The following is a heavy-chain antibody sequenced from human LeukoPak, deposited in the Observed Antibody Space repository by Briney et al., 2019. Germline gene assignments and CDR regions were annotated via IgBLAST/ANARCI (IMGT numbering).Heavy chain of an antibody. J-gene: IGHJ5*02. CDR2: INPISGDT. Sequence: ASVKVSCKASGYTFTGYYIHWVRQAPGQRLEWMGWINPISGDTDYAQRFRGRGTMTRATSISTASMELRRLMSDNTAIYYCPRGSPLAATGSGLTSWGQGTLVTVSS. V-gene: IGHV1-2*02. D-gene: IGHD6-13*01. CDR3: PRGSPLAATGSGLTS. CDR1: GYTFTGYY.